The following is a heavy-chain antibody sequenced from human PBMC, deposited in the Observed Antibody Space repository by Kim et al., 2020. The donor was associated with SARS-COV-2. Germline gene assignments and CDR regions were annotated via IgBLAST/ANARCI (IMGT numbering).Heavy chain of an antibody. V-gene: IGHV4-59*01. CDR3: PSVIFWYTRSWYYFDY. CDR1: GVSISSYY. Sequence: SETLSLTCTVSGVSISSYYWSWIRQPPGKGLEWIGYTFYVGSTNYNPSLKSRVTIPVDTSKNQFSLRLTSLTAADTAASYCPSVIFWYTRSWYYFDYWG. J-gene: IGHJ4*01. D-gene: IGHD6-13*01. CDR2: TFYVGST.